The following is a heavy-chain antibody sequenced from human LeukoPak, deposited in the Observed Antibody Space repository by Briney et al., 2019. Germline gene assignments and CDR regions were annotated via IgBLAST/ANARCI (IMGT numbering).Heavy chain of an antibody. J-gene: IGHJ4*02. D-gene: IGHD2-2*01. Sequence: ASVKVSCKASGYTFTDYNMHWVRQAPGQGLEWMGWINPYSGVTNYAQKLQARVTMTRDTSIRTAYMEMSSLESEDTAVYYCARGGCSSTSCYAYDYWGQGTLVTVSS. CDR2: INPYSGVT. CDR3: ARGGCSSTSCYAYDY. V-gene: IGHV1-2*02. CDR1: GYTFTDYN.